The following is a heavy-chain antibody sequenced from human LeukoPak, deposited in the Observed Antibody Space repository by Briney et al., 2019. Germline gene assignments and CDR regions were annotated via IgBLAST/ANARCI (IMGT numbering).Heavy chain of an antibody. D-gene: IGHD6-13*01. V-gene: IGHV1-18*01. Sequence: GASVKVSCKASGYTFTSYGISWVRQAPGQGLEWMGWISAYNGNTNYAQKLQGRVTMTTDTSTSTAYMELRSLRSDDTAVYYCARDLRPSSWYGNWFDPWGQGTLVTVSS. CDR1: GYTFTSYG. J-gene: IGHJ5*02. CDR2: ISAYNGNT. CDR3: ARDLRPSSWYGNWFDP.